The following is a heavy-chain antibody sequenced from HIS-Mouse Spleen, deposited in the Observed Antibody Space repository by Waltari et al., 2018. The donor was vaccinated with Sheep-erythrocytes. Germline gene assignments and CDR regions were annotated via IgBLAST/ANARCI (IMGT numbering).Heavy chain of an antibody. CDR3: AQTGATTPHFDY. CDR1: GGTFGSYA. V-gene: IGHV1-69*04. Sequence: QVQLVQSGAEVKKPGSSVKVSCKASGGTFGSYAISWVGQAPGQGLEWMGRIIPILGIANYAQKFQGRVTITADKSTSTAYMELSSLRSEDTAVYYCAQTGATTPHFDYWGQGTLVTVSS. CDR2: IIPILGIA. J-gene: IGHJ4*02. D-gene: IGHD1-26*01.